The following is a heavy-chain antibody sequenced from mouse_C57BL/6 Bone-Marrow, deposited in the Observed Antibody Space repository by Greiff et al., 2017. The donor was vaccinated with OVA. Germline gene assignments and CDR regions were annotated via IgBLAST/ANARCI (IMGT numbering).Heavy chain of an antibody. CDR3: ARERSYDYDEAY. V-gene: IGHV1-55*01. CDR2: IYPGSGST. CDR1: GYTFTSYW. J-gene: IGHJ3*01. Sequence: QVQLQQPGAELVKPGASVKMSCKASGYTFTSYWITWVKQRPGQGLEWIGDIYPGSGSTNYNEKFKSKATLTVDTSSSTAYMQLSSLTSEDSAVYYCARERSYDYDEAYWGQGTLVTVSA. D-gene: IGHD2-4*01.